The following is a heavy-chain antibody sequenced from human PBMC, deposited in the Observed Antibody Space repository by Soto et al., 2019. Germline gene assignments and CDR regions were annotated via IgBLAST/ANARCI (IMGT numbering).Heavy chain of an antibody. CDR1: GFTVSSNY. J-gene: IGHJ6*04. D-gene: IGHD2-2*01. CDR3: ARDRGIVVVPAAKDYYYYGMDV. CDR2: IYSGGST. V-gene: IGHV3-53*01. Sequence: PGGSLRLSCAASGFTVSSNYMSWVRQAPGKGLEWVSVIYSGGSTYYADSVKGRFTISRDNSKNTLYLQMNSLRAEDTAVYYCARDRGIVVVPAAKDYYYYGMDVWGEGTTVTVSS.